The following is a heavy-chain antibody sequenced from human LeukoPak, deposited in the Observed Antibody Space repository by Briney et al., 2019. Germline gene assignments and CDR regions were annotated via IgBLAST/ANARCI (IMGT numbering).Heavy chain of an antibody. CDR1: GGSISSGGYS. CDR3: ARDLAVAGTNYFDF. V-gene: IGHV4-30-2*01. Sequence: SETLSLTCAVSGGSISSGGYSWSWIRQPPGKGLEWIGYIYHSGSTYYNPSLKSRVTISVDRSKNQFSLKLSSVTAADTAIYYCARDLAVAGTNYFDFWGQGVLVTVSS. D-gene: IGHD6-19*01. CDR2: IYHSGST. J-gene: IGHJ4*02.